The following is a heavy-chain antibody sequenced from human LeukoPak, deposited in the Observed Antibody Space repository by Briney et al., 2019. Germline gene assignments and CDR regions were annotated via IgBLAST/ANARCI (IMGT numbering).Heavy chain of an antibody. CDR2: ISGSADYT. J-gene: IGHJ4*02. CDR1: GFTFSSYA. Sequence: GGSLRLSCAASGFTFSSYAMSWVRQAPGEGLEWVSAISGSADYTYYAASVKGRFTISRDNFKHTVYLQMSGLRAEDTAVYYCAKEYCSSTSCSFGFDYWGQGTLVTVSS. CDR3: AKEYCSSTSCSFGFDY. V-gene: IGHV3-23*01. D-gene: IGHD2-2*01.